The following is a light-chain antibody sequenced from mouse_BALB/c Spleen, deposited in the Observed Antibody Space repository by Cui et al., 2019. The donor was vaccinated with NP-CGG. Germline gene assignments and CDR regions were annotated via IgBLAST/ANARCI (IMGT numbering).Light chain of an antibody. Sequence: AVTQESALTTSPGETVTLTCRSSTGAVTTSNYANWVQEKPDHLFTGLIGGTNNRPPGVPARFSGSLIGDKAALTITGAQTEDEAIYFCALWYSNHWVFGGGTKLTVL. CDR3: ALWYSNHWV. CDR2: GTN. J-gene: IGLJ1*01. CDR1: TGAVTTSNY. V-gene: IGLV1*01.